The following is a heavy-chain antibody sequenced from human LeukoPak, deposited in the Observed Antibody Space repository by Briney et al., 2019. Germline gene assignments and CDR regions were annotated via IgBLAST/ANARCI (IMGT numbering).Heavy chain of an antibody. Sequence: SETLSLTCTVSGGSISSHYWAWIRQPPGKGLEWIGYISYTGSTNYNPSLKSRVTISVDTSKNQFSLKLRSVTAADTVVYYCAREGYSSNWYDYWGQGTLVTVSS. D-gene: IGHD6-13*01. J-gene: IGHJ5*01. CDR2: ISYTGST. CDR1: GGSISSHY. CDR3: AREGYSSNWYDY. V-gene: IGHV4-59*11.